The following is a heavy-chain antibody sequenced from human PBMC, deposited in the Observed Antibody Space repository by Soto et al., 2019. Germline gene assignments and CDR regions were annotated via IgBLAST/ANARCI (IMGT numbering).Heavy chain of an antibody. CDR1: GDSIISSDFY. CDR2: IFYLGSS. Sequence: PSETLSLTCTVSGDSIISSDFYWGWVRQPPGKGLEWIGSIFYLGSSYYNPSLKSRVTMSVDTSKNQFSLRLRSVTAADTALYFCARHSLALRKNNCFDPRGQGIMVTVSS. V-gene: IGHV4-39*01. D-gene: IGHD3-3*02. CDR3: ARHSLALRKNNCFDP. J-gene: IGHJ5*02.